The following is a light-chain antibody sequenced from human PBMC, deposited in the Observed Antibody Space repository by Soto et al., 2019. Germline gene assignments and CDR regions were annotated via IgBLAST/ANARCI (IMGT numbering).Light chain of an antibody. V-gene: IGKV1-5*01. CDR3: LQLYNFSWT. CDR2: DTS. Sequence: IQMTQSPSTLSASVGDRVTITCRASQSVSDWLAWYQQKPGNPPKLLIYDTSRLESAVPSRFSGSGSGTDFTLTISRLQPEDFATYYCLQLYNFSWTFGQGTKVDIK. J-gene: IGKJ1*01. CDR1: QSVSDW.